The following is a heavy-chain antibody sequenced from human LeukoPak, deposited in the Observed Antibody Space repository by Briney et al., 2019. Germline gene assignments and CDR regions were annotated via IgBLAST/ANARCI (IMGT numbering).Heavy chain of an antibody. CDR1: GFTFSSVA. J-gene: IGHJ4*02. D-gene: IGHD3-22*01. V-gene: IGHV3-23*01. CDR3: AKGPKLHSGYHPDY. Sequence: PGGSLRLSCAASGFTFSSVAMTWVRQAPGKGLEWVSTITGDDDKTYYANSVQGRFTVPRGYARNTLHLQMNSLRTEDMAIYYCAKGPKLHSGYHPDYWGQGTLVTVSS. CDR2: ITGDDDKT.